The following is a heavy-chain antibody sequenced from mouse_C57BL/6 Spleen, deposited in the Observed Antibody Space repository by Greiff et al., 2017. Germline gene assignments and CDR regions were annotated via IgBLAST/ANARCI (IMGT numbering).Heavy chain of an antibody. CDR2: IDPSDSYT. CDR1: GYTFTSYW. J-gene: IGHJ4*01. D-gene: IGHD1-1*01. V-gene: IGHV1-69*01. CDR3: ARGYYGSSYLYAMDY. Sequence: VKLQQPGAELVMPGASVKLSCKASGYTFTSYWMHWVKQRPGQGLEWIGEIDPSDSYTNYNQKFKGKSTLTVDKSSSTAYMQLSSLTSEDSAVYYCARGYYGSSYLYAMDYWGQGTSVTVSS.